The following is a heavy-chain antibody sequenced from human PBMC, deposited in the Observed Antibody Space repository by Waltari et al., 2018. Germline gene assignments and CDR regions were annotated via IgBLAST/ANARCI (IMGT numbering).Heavy chain of an antibody. CDR1: GGSISSSSYY. CDR2: IYYSGST. V-gene: IGHV4-39*07. J-gene: IGHJ5*02. D-gene: IGHD6-13*01. Sequence: QLQLQESGPGLVKPSETLSLTCTVSGGSISSSSYYWGWIRQPPGKGLEWSGSIYYSGSTYYNPSLNSRVTIAVDTSKNQFSLKLSSVTAADTAVYYCASTPLAAAGYNWFDPWGQGTLVTVSS. CDR3: ASTPLAAAGYNWFDP.